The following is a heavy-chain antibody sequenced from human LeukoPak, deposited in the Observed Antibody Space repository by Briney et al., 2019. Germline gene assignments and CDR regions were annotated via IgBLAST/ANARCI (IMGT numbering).Heavy chain of an antibody. V-gene: IGHV4-61*02. J-gene: IGHJ4*02. Sequence: PSETLSLTCTVSGGSISSGSYYWSWIRQPAGKGLEWIGRIYTSGSTNYNPSLKSRVTISVDTSKNQFSLKLSSVTAADTAVYYCATELYYDILTGYVDDYWGQGTLVTVPS. CDR1: GGSISSGSYY. CDR2: IYTSGST. CDR3: ATELYYDILTGYVDDY. D-gene: IGHD3-9*01.